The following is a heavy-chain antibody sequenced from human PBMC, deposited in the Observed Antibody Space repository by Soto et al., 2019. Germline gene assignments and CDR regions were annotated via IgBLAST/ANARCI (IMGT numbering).Heavy chain of an antibody. CDR1: GYTFTSYG. J-gene: IGHJ6*02. V-gene: IGHV1-18*01. CDR3: ARDNEDIVVVPAAMKYYYYGMDV. CDR2: ISAYNGNT. D-gene: IGHD2-2*01. Sequence: QVQLVQSGAEVKKPGASVKVSCKASGYTFTSYGITWVRQAPGQGLEWMGWISAYNGNTNYAQKLQGRVTMTTDTSTSTAYMELRSLRSDDTAVYYCARDNEDIVVVPAAMKYYYYGMDVWGQGTTVTVSS.